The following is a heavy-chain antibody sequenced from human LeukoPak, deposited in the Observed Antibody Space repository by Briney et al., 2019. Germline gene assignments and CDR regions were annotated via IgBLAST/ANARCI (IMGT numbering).Heavy chain of an antibody. D-gene: IGHD3-9*01. CDR2: IYSGGST. Sequence: GGSLRLSCAASGFTVSSNFMSWVRQAPGKGLEWVSVIYSGGSTYYADSVKGRFTISRDNSKNTLYLQMNSLRVEDTAVRYCALGLVTDYWGQGTLVTVSS. J-gene: IGHJ4*02. V-gene: IGHV3-66*01. CDR1: GFTVSSNF. CDR3: ALGLVTDY.